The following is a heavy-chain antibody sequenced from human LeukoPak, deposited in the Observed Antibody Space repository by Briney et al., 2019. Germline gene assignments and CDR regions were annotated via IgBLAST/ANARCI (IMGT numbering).Heavy chain of an antibody. CDR1: GFTFSSYA. CDR2: IDGSGGRP. Sequence: GGSLRLSCAASGFTFSSYAMSWVRQAPGKGLEWVSGIDGSGGRPPSADSVKGRFTISRDISKDTLYLQMDSLRAEDTAAYYCARGKDHDFWNPFDHWGQGTLVTVSS. CDR3: ARGKDHDFWNPFDH. D-gene: IGHD3-3*01. V-gene: IGHV3-23*01. J-gene: IGHJ4*02.